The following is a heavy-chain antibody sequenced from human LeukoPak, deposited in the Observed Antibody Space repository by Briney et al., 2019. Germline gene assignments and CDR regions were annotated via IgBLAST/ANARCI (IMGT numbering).Heavy chain of an antibody. Sequence: GGSLRLSCAASGFMFSDYGFHWVRQAPGKGLEWVSVIYSGDTTYYADSVKGRFTIFRDNSKNMLYLQMNSLRVDDTAVYYCSRALLATGSYYFDFWGQGTLVTVSS. CDR2: IYSGDTT. J-gene: IGHJ4*02. D-gene: IGHD1-26*01. CDR1: GFMFSDYG. CDR3: SRALLATGSYYFDF. V-gene: IGHV3-53*01.